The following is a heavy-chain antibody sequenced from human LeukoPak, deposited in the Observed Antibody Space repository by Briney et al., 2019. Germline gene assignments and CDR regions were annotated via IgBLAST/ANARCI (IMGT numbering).Heavy chain of an antibody. Sequence: GGSLRLSCAASGFSFSTSAMNWVRQAPGKGLEWVSSISSSSSYIYYADSVKGRFTISRDNAKNSLYLQLSSLRAEDTAVYYCARVGYSDFWGQGTPVTVAS. CDR3: ARVGYSDF. J-gene: IGHJ4*02. V-gene: IGHV3-21*06. CDR2: ISSSSSYI. CDR1: GFSFSTSA. D-gene: IGHD5-12*01.